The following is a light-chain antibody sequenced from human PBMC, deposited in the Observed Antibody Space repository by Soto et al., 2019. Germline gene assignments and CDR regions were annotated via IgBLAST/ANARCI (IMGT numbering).Light chain of an antibody. J-gene: IGKJ1*01. CDR3: QQYNSYWT. V-gene: IGKV1-5*01. CDR1: QSISLS. CDR2: DAS. Sequence: DIRMTQSPSTLSAFVGDRVTITCRASQSISLSLAWYQQKPGKAPDLLISDASNLERGVPSRFSGSGCGTEFTLTISSLQPDDFATYYCQQYNSYWTFGPGTKVDIK.